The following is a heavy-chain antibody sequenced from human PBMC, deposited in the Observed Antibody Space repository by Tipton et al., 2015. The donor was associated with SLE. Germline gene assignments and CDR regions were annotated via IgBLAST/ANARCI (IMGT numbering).Heavy chain of an antibody. CDR1: GFTFSSYS. Sequence: GSLRLSCAASGFTFSSYSMNWVRQAPGKGLEWVANINPDGSAKYYVDSAKGRFTISRDNTENSQHLQMSSLRAEDTAVYYCGTHWNWAFDYWRQGILVTVSS. D-gene: IGHD1-7*01. CDR2: INPDGSAK. CDR3: GTHWNWAFDY. J-gene: IGHJ4*02. V-gene: IGHV3-7*03.